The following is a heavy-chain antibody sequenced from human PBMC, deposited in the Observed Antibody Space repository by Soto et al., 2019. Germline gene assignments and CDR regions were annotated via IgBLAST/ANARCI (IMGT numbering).Heavy chain of an antibody. CDR2: ISGDGTST. D-gene: IGHD6-19*01. V-gene: IGHV3-74*01. CDR1: GFTFSDYW. CDR3: VRGRNGWSGMNY. J-gene: IGHJ4*02. Sequence: EVQLVESGGTLVQPGGSLGLSCTASGFTFSDYWMYWVRQAPGKGLVWVSRISGDGTSTNYADSVKGRFTISRDNAKNTLYLKMNSLRAEKTAGYYCVRGRNGWSGMNYWGKGILVTVS.